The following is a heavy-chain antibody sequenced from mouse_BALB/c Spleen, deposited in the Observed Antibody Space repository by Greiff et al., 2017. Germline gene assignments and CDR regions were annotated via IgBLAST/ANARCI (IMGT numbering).Heavy chain of an antibody. CDR2: INSNGGST. D-gene: IGHD2-1*01. Sequence: EVKLVESGGGLVQPGGSLKLSCAASGFTFSSYGMSWVRQTPDKRLELVATINSNGGSTYYPDSVKGRFTISRDNAKNTLYLQMSSLKSEDTAMYYCARGNYLYAMDYGGQGTSVTVSS. CDR3: ARGNYLYAMDY. CDR1: GFTFSSYG. V-gene: IGHV5-6-3*01. J-gene: IGHJ4*01.